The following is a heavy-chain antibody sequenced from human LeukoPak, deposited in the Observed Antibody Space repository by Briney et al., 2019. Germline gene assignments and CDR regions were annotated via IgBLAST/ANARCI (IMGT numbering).Heavy chain of an antibody. CDR3: ARDSGSYHNWFDP. CDR1: GGSISSHY. Sequence: SETLSLTCTVSGGSISSHYWSWIRQPPGKGLEWIGYIYYSGSTSYNPSLKSRVTISVDTSKNQFSLKLSSVTAADTAVYYCARDSGSYHNWFDPWGQGTLVTVSS. V-gene: IGHV4-59*11. D-gene: IGHD3-10*01. J-gene: IGHJ5*02. CDR2: IYYSGST.